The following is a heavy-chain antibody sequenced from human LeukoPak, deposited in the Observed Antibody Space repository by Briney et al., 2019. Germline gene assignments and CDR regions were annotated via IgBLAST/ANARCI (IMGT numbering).Heavy chain of an antibody. Sequence: PSETLSLTCAVFGGSISSYYWSWIRQPAGKGLEWIGRIHTSGSTNSNPSLKSRVTISVDTSKKHLSLKLSSVTAADTAVYYCAKFGGSFAFLDYWGQGTLVTVSS. D-gene: IGHD1-26*01. CDR1: GGSISSYY. J-gene: IGHJ4*02. CDR2: IHTSGST. V-gene: IGHV4-59*10. CDR3: AKFGGSFAFLDY.